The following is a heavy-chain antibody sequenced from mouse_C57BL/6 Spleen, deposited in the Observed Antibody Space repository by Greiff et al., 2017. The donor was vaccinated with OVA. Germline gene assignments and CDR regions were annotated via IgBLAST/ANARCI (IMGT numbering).Heavy chain of an antibody. Sequence: DVQLVESGGGLVQPGGSMKLSCAASGFTFSDAWMDWVRQSPEKGLEWVAEIRNKANNHATYYAESVKGRFTISRDDSKSSVYLQMNSLRAEDTGIYYCTRGLLDYYAMDYWGQGTSVTVSS. CDR2: IRNKANNHAT. CDR3: TRGLLDYYAMDY. CDR1: GFTFSDAW. J-gene: IGHJ4*01. D-gene: IGHD2-3*01. V-gene: IGHV6-6*01.